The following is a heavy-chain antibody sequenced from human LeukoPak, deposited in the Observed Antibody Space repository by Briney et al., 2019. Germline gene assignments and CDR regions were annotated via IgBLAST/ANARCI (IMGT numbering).Heavy chain of an antibody. Sequence: SGPALVKPTQRLTLTCTSSGFSLSTNGMCVSWIRQPPGKALEWLARIDWDDDKYYSTSLKTRLTISKDTSKNQVVLTMTNMDPVDTATYYCARIRIAAGYFDYWGQGTLVTVSS. D-gene: IGHD6-13*01. CDR3: ARIRIAAGYFDY. CDR1: GFSLSTNGMC. CDR2: IDWDDDK. J-gene: IGHJ4*02. V-gene: IGHV2-70*11.